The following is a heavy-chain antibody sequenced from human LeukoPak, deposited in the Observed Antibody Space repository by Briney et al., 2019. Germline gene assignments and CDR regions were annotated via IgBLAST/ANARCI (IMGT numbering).Heavy chain of an antibody. CDR3: ARGLNDSWTGENY. D-gene: IGHD1-1*01. CDR2: INHSGSA. Sequence: PSETLSLTCAVYGGSFSRYYWTWIRQPPGKGLEWIGEINHSGSANYNPSLKSRVTISVDASKSQFSLKVRYVTAADTAAYYCARGLNDSWTGENYWGQGTLVTVSS. J-gene: IGHJ4*02. CDR1: GGSFSRYY. V-gene: IGHV4-34*01.